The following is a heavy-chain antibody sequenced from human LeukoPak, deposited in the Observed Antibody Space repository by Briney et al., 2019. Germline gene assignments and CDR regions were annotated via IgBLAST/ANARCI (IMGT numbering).Heavy chain of an antibody. CDR1: GGSVSGGSYQ. D-gene: IGHD3-10*01. CDR3: ARGSIGRAHNY. J-gene: IGHJ4*02. V-gene: IGHV4-61*01. CDR2: IYYTGST. Sequence: PSETLSLTCTVSGGSVSGGSYQWSWIRQPPGKGLEWIGYIYYTGSTNYNPSLKSRVTISVDTSKNQFSLKLSSVTAADTAVYYCARGSIGRAHNYWGQGTLVTVSS.